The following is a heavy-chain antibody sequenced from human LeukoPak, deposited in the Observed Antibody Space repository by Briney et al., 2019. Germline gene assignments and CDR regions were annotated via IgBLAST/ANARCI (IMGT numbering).Heavy chain of an antibody. CDR3: AREGLTVAGIPAYGMDV. CDR2: IYSGGST. V-gene: IGHV3-53*01. CDR1: GFTVSSNY. J-gene: IGHJ6*02. Sequence: GGSLGLSCAASGFTVSSNYMSWVRQAPGKGLEWVSVIYSGGSTYYADSVKGRFTISRDNSKNTLYLQMNSLRAEDTAVYYCAREGLTVAGIPAYGMDVWGQGTTVTVSS. D-gene: IGHD6-19*01.